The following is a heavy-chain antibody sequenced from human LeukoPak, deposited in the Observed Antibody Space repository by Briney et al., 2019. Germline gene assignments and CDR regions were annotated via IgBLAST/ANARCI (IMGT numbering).Heavy chain of an antibody. CDR2: ISWNSGSI. V-gene: IGHV3-9*01. Sequence: GGSLRLSCAASGFTFDDYAMHWVRQAPGKGLEWVSGISWNSGSIGYADSVKGRFTISRDNAKNSLYLQMNSLRAEDTAVYYCARGSGLVRGAGYWGQGTLVTVSS. CDR3: ARGSGLVRGAGY. J-gene: IGHJ4*02. D-gene: IGHD6-19*01. CDR1: GFTFDDYA.